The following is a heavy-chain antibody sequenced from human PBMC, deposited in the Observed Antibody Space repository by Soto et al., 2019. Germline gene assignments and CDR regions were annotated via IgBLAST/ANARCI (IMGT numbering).Heavy chain of an antibody. Sequence: GGSLRLSCAASGFTFSSYSMNWVRQAPGKGLEWVSYISSSSSTIYYADSVKGRFTISRDNAKNSLYLQMNSLRAEDTAVYYCARATRHGDYTYYFDYWGQGTLVTVSS. J-gene: IGHJ4*02. CDR1: GFTFSSYS. CDR2: ISSSSSTI. CDR3: ARATRHGDYTYYFDY. V-gene: IGHV3-48*01. D-gene: IGHD4-17*01.